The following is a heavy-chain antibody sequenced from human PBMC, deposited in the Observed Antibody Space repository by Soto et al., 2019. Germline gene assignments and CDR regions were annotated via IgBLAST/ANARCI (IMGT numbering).Heavy chain of an antibody. CDR1: GDSIITSHDY. Sequence: SETLSLTCTVSGDSIITSHDYWGWIRKPPMKGLEWVGSIHVGGSPYYNPSLKSPVTLSVDPSRNQFSLRLTSVTAADTAVYFCARHVQGSGNSLYYYHMDVWGSGTTVTVSS. CDR3: ARHVQGSGNSLYYYHMDV. CDR2: IHVGGSP. J-gene: IGHJ6*03. V-gene: IGHV4-39*01. D-gene: IGHD3-10*01.